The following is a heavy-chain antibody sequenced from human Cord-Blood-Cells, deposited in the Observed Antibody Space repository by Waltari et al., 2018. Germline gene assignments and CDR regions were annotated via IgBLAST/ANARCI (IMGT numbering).Heavy chain of an antibody. CDR1: GFTFSRYG. D-gene: IGHD6-25*01. V-gene: IGHV3-30*18. CDR3: AKFTARIGFDY. CDR2: ISYDGSNK. Sequence: QVQLVESGGGVVQPGRSLRLSCAASGFTFSRYGMHCVRQAPGKGLEWVAVISYDGSNKYYADSVKGRFTISRDNSKNTLYLQMNSLRAEDTAVYYCAKFTARIGFDYWGQGTLVTVSS. J-gene: IGHJ4*02.